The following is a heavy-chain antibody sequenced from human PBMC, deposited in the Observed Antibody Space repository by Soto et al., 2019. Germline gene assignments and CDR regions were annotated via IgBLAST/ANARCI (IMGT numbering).Heavy chain of an antibody. D-gene: IGHD1-20*01. V-gene: IGHV3-23*01. CDR3: AKYNWNDYYYYYGMDV. Sequence: GGSLRLSCAASGFTFSSYAMSWVRQAPGKGLEWVSAISGSGGSTYYADSVKGRFTISRDNSKNTPYLQMNSLRAEDTAVYYCAKYNWNDYYYYYGMDVWGKGTTVTVPS. J-gene: IGHJ6*04. CDR1: GFTFSSYA. CDR2: ISGSGGST.